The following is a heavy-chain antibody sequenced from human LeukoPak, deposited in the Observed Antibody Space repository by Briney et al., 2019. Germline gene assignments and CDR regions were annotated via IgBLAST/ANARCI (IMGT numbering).Heavy chain of an antibody. Sequence: PGGSLRLSCAESGFTFSSYGMHWVRQAPGKGLEWVAFIRYDGSNKYYADSVKGRFTISRDNSKNTLYLQMNSLRAEDTAVYYCAREWGERRTTTYYYYYYMDVWGKGTTVTVSS. V-gene: IGHV3-30*02. CDR3: AREWGERRTTTYYYYYYMDV. CDR1: GFTFSSYG. D-gene: IGHD3-16*01. CDR2: IRYDGSNK. J-gene: IGHJ6*03.